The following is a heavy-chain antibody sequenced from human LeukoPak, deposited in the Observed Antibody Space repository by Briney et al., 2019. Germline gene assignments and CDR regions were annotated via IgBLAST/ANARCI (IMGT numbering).Heavy chain of an antibody. CDR2: ISGSGGTT. CDR1: GFTFSSYA. J-gene: IGHJ2*01. CDR3: AKRGGIEVPGGNWYFDL. D-gene: IGHD6-13*01. V-gene: IGHV3-23*01. Sequence: GGSLRLSCAASGFTFSSYAMSWVRQAPGKGLEWVSGISGSGGTTYYADSVKGRFTISRDNSKNTLYLQMNSLRAEDTAVYYCAKRGGIEVPGGNWYFDLWGRGTLVTVSS.